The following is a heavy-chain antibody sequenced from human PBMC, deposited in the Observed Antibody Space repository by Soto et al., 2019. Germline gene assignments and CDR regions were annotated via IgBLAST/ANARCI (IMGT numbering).Heavy chain of an antibody. CDR3: AKAQGYSSSSPFFDY. Sequence: PGGSLRLSCAASGFTFSSYGMHWVRRAPGKGLEWVAVISYDGSNKYYADSVKGRFTISRDNSKNTLYLQMNSLRAEDTAVYYCAKAQGYSSSSPFFDYWGQGTLVTVSS. CDR2: ISYDGSNK. D-gene: IGHD6-6*01. CDR1: GFTFSSYG. J-gene: IGHJ4*02. V-gene: IGHV3-30*18.